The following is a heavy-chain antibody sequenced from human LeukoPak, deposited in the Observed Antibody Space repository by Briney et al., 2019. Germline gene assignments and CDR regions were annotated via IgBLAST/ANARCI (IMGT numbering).Heavy chain of an antibody. V-gene: IGHV3-11*01. D-gene: IGHD6-13*01. CDR3: ARDHSSSWYRTVWYFDY. Sequence: PGGSLRLSCAASGFTFSDYYMSWIRQAPGKGLEWVSYISSRGSTIYYADSVKGRFTISRDNAKNSLYLQMNSLRAEDTAVYYCARDHSSSWYRTVWYFDYWGQGTLVTVSS. J-gene: IGHJ4*02. CDR1: GFTFSDYY. CDR2: ISSRGSTI.